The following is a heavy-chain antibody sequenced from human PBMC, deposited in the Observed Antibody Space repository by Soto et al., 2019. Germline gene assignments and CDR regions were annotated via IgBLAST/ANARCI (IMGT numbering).Heavy chain of an antibody. CDR1: GFTFSSYS. CDR2: ISSSSSYI. CDR3: AREGYNWNYKGDY. Sequence: EVQPVESGGGLVKPGGSPRLSCAASGFTFSSYSMNWVRQAPGKGLEWVSSISSSSSYIYYADSVKGRFTISRDNAKNSLYLQMNSLRAEDTAVYYCAREGYNWNYKGDYWGQGTLVTVSS. D-gene: IGHD1-7*01. J-gene: IGHJ4*02. V-gene: IGHV3-21*01.